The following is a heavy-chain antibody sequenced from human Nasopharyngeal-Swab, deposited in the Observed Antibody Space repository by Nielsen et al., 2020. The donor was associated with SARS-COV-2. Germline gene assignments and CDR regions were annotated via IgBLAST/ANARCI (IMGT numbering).Heavy chain of an antibody. D-gene: IGHD2-21*02. CDR3: AREVVTARYYGMDV. J-gene: IGHJ6*02. Sequence: GGSLRLSCAASGFTFSSYWMHWVRQAPGKGLVWVSRINSDGSSTSYADSVKGRFTISRDNAKNTLYLQMNSLRAKDTAVYYCAREVVTARYYGMDVWGQGTTVTVSS. V-gene: IGHV3-74*01. CDR1: GFTFSSYW. CDR2: INSDGSST.